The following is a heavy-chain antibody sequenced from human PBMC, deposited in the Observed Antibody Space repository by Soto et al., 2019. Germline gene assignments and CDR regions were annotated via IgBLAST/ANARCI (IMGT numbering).Heavy chain of an antibody. Sequence: GASVKVSCKASGGTFSSYTISWVRQAPGQGLEWMGRIIPILGIANYAQKFQGRVTITADKSTSTAYMELSSLRSEDTAVYYCATDTTEDAFDIWGQGTMVTVSS. CDR2: IIPILGIA. CDR3: ATDTTEDAFDI. V-gene: IGHV1-69*02. CDR1: GGTFSSYT. D-gene: IGHD4-17*01. J-gene: IGHJ3*02.